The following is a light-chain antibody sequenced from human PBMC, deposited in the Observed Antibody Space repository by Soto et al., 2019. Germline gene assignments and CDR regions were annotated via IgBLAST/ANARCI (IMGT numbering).Light chain of an antibody. J-gene: IGKJ4*01. CDR3: QQYDNWPLT. CDR1: QSVSSY. V-gene: IGKV3-15*01. CDR2: DTS. Sequence: RVMTQSPVTLSVSPGESATLSCRASQSVSSYVAWYQQKAGRAPRLLIYDTSSRVTGVPARFSGSGSETEFTLTISGLQSEDFAVYYCQQYDNWPLTFGGGTTLQIK.